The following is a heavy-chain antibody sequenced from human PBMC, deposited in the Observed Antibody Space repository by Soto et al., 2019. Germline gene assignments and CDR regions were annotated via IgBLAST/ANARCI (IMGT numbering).Heavy chain of an antibody. V-gene: IGHV3-7*01. Sequence: GGSLRLSCAASGLTFGSFWMHWVRQAPGKGLEWVANIKQDGSEKYYVDSVKGRFTISRDNAKNSLYLQMNSLRAEDTAVYYCAKDRERTAYWYFDLWGRGTLVTVSS. CDR2: IKQDGSEK. CDR3: AKDRERTAYWYFDL. CDR1: GLTFGSFW. J-gene: IGHJ2*01.